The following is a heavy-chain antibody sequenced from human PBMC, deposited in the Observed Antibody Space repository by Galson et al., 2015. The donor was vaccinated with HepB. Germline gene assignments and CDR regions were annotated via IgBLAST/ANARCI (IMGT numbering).Heavy chain of an antibody. CDR3: AKDRWVVVAAPHHWLGAFDI. V-gene: IGHV3-23*01. Sequence: SLRLSCAASGFTFSSYAMSWVRQAPGKGLEWVSAISGSGGSTYYADSVKGRFTISRDNSKNTLYLQMNSLRAEDTAVYYCAKDRWVVVAAPHHWLGAFDIWGQGTMVTVSS. J-gene: IGHJ3*02. CDR1: GFTFSSYA. CDR2: ISGSGGST. D-gene: IGHD2-15*01.